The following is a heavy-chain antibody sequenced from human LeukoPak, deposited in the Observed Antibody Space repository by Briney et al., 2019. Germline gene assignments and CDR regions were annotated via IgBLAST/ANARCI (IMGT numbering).Heavy chain of an antibody. V-gene: IGHV1-18*01. CDR2: ISAYNGNT. Sequence: GASVTVSCKASGYTFTSYGISWVRQAPGQGLEWMGWISAYNGNTNYAQKLQGRVTMTTDTSTSTAYMELRSLRSDDTAVYYCARDRYSSSWWNNYYGMDVWGQGTTVTVSS. CDR3: ARDRYSSSWWNNYYGMDV. J-gene: IGHJ6*02. D-gene: IGHD6-13*01. CDR1: GYTFTSYG.